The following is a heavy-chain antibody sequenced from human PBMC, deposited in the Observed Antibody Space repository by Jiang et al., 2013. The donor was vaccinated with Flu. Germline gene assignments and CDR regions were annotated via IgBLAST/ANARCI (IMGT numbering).Heavy chain of an antibody. D-gene: IGHD6-19*01. J-gene: IGHJ4*02. CDR3: ARDPTGYSSGWYIFDY. Sequence: QGRVTMTTDTSTSTAYMELRSLRSDDTAVYYCARDPTGYSSGWYIFDYWGQGTLVTVSS. V-gene: IGHV1-18*01.